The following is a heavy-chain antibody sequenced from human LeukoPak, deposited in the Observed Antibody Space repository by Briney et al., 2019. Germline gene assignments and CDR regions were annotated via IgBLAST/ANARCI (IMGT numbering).Heavy chain of an antibody. CDR1: GGSISSYY. V-gene: IGHV4-59*01. CDR2: IYYSGST. D-gene: IGHD3-3*01. J-gene: IGHJ6*02. CDR3: ARDNPITIFGVVTKGDYYGMDV. Sequence: SETLSLTCTVSGGSISSYYWSWIRQPPGKGLEWIGYIYYSGSTNYNPSLKSRVTISVDTSKNQFSLKLSSVTAADTAVYYCARDNPITIFGVVTKGDYYGMDVWGQGTTVTVSS.